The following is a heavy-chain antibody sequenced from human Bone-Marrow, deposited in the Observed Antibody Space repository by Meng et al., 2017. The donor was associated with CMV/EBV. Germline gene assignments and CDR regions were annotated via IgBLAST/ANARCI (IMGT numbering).Heavy chain of an antibody. J-gene: IGHJ6*02. CDR2: ISYDGSNK. CDR1: GFTFSSYA. CDR3: ARDLYRYNSSSGGVGYYYYYGMDV. Sequence: GESLKISCAASGFTFSSYAMHWVRQAPGKGLEWVAVISYDGSNKYYADSVKGRFTISRDNAKNTLYLQMNSLRAEDTAVYYCARDLYRYNSSSGGVGYYYYYGMDVWGQGTTATFSS. V-gene: IGHV3-30-3*01. D-gene: IGHD6-6*01.